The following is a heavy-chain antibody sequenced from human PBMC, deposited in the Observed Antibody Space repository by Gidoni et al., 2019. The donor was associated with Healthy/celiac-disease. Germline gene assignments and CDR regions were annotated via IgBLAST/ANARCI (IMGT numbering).Heavy chain of an antibody. V-gene: IGHV3-7*03. CDR2: IKQDGSEK. Sequence: EVQLVESGGGLVQPGGSLRRSCADSGFTFGSSWMSWVRQAPGKGLEWVANIKQDGSEKYYVDSVKGRFTISRDNAKNSLYLQMNSLRAEDTAVYYCARWDPYDSSGYPLGGFDYWGQGTLVTVSS. CDR1: GFTFGSSW. D-gene: IGHD3-22*01. CDR3: ARWDPYDSSGYPLGGFDY. J-gene: IGHJ4*02.